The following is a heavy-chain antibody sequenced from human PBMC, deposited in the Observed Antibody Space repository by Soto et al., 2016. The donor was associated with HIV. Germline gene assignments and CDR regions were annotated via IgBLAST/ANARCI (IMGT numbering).Heavy chain of an antibody. V-gene: IGHV3-21*01. Sequence: EVQLVESGGGLVKPGGSLRLSCAASGFPFSSYTMNWVRQAPGKGLEWVSSISSTSNYIYYAGSLKGRFTISRDNAKNSLYLQMNSLRSDDTAVYYCATSRYSTGDYWGQGTLVTVSS. CDR1: GFPFSSYT. CDR2: ISSTSNYI. D-gene: IGHD6-25*01. J-gene: IGHJ4*02. CDR3: ATSRYSTGDY.